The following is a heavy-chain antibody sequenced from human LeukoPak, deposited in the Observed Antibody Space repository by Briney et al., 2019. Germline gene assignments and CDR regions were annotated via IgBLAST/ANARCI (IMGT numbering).Heavy chain of an antibody. CDR2: ISSNGDST. CDR3: ITTTFNDAFDI. CDR1: GFTFSSYA. D-gene: IGHD2/OR15-2a*01. Sequence: GGSLRLSCSASGFTFSSYAMHWVRQAPGKGLEYVSAISSNGDSTDYAAPVKGRFTISRDDSKNTLYLQMNSLKTEDTAVYYCITTTFNDAFDIWGQGTMVTVSS. V-gene: IGHV3-64*04. J-gene: IGHJ3*02.